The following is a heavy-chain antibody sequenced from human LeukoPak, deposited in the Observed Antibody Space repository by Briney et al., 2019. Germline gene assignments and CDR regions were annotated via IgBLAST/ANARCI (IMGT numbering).Heavy chain of an antibody. D-gene: IGHD2-21*02. Sequence: GSLSLSCAASGFTVSSNYMSWVRQAPGKGLEWVSVIYSGGSTYYADSVKGRFTISRDNSKNTLYLQMNSLRAEDTAVYYCARGNCGGDCYSFDYWGQGTLVTVSS. CDR3: ARGNCGGDCYSFDY. J-gene: IGHJ4*02. CDR1: GFTVSSNY. CDR2: IYSGGST. V-gene: IGHV3-53*01.